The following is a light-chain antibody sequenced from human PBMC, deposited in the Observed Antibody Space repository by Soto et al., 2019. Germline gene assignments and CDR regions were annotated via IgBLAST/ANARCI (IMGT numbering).Light chain of an antibody. CDR3: ISYAGSNNFVV. V-gene: IGLV2-8*01. CDR2: EVT. Sequence: QSALTQPPSASGSPGQSVTISCTGTSSDVGGYNYVSWFRQHPGKAPKLMIYEVTKRHSGVPDRFSGSKSGNTASLTVSGLQAEDEADYYCISYAGSNNFVVFGGGTQLTVL. CDR1: SSDVGGYNY. J-gene: IGLJ2*01.